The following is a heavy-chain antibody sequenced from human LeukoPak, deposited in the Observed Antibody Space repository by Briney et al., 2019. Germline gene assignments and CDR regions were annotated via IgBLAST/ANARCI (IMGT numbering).Heavy chain of an antibody. CDR1: GFTFSSYA. Sequence: GGSLRLSCAASGFTFSSYAMHWVRQVPGKGLEWVAVISYDGSNKYYADSVKGRFTISRDNSKNTLYLQMNSLRAEDTAVYYCAGGYSGYDEYGMDVWGQGTTVTVSS. CDR3: AGGYSGYDEYGMDV. D-gene: IGHD5-12*01. J-gene: IGHJ6*02. V-gene: IGHV3-30-3*01. CDR2: ISYDGSNK.